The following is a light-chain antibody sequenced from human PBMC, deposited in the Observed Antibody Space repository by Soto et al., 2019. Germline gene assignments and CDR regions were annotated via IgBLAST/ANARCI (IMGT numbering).Light chain of an antibody. CDR1: QSISSW. V-gene: IGKV1-5*03. CDR2: KAS. CDR3: QQYNRYSRT. Sequence: DIQMTQSPSTLSASVGDRVTITCRASQSISSWLAWYQQKPGKAPKVLIYKASILENGVPLRFSGSGSGTEFSLTVSSLQPDDFATYYCQQYNRYSRTFGQGTKLEIK. J-gene: IGKJ2*01.